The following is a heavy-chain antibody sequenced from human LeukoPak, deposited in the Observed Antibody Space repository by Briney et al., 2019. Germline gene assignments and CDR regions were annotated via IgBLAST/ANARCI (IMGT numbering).Heavy chain of an antibody. CDR1: GYSISSGYY. J-gene: IGHJ3*02. V-gene: IGHV4-38-2*01. Sequence: NPSETLSLTCAASGYSISSGYYWGWIRQPPGKGLEWIGSIYHSGSTYYNPSLKSRVTISVDTSKNQFSLKLSSVTAADTAVYYCASPYCSSTSCYIPERAFDIWGQGAMVTVSS. D-gene: IGHD2-2*02. CDR2: IYHSGST. CDR3: ASPYCSSTSCYIPERAFDI.